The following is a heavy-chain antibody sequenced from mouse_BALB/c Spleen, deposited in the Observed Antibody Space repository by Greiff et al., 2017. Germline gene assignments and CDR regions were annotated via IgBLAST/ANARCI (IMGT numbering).Heavy chain of an antibody. J-gene: IGHJ2*01. Sequence: VQLQQSGPDLVAPSQSLSITCTVSGFSLTSYGVHWVRQPPGKGLEWLVVIWSDGSTTYNSALKSRLSISKDNSKSQVFLKMNSLQTDDTAMYYCARHNWDVGHFDYWGQGTTRTVAS. CDR2: IWSDGST. CDR3: ARHNWDVGHFDY. V-gene: IGHV2-6-2*01. D-gene: IGHD4-1*01. CDR1: GFSLTSYG.